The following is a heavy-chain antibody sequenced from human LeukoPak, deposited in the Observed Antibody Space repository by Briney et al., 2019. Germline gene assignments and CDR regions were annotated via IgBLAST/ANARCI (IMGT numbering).Heavy chain of an antibody. CDR3: AKDRINDYYGSGSYPHKFDY. Sequence: GRSLRLSCAASGFTFHDYAMHWVRQAPGKGLEWVSGISWNSGSIGYADSVKGRFTISRDNSKNTLYLQMNSLRAEDTAVYYCAKDRINDYYGSGSYPHKFDYWGQGTLVTVSS. J-gene: IGHJ4*02. V-gene: IGHV3-9*01. CDR2: ISWNSGSI. CDR1: GFTFHDYA. D-gene: IGHD3-10*01.